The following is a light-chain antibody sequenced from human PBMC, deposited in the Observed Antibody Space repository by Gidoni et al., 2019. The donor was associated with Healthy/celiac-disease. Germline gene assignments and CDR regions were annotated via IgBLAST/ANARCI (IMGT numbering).Light chain of an antibody. Sequence: EIVLTQSPATLSLSPGERATLSCRASQSVSSYLAWYQQKPGQAPRLLIYDASNRATGIPAGFSGSGSGTDFTLTISSLEPEDFAVYYCQQRSNWPFTFGPXTKVDIK. V-gene: IGKV3-11*01. CDR3: QQRSNWPFT. J-gene: IGKJ3*01. CDR1: QSVSSY. CDR2: DAS.